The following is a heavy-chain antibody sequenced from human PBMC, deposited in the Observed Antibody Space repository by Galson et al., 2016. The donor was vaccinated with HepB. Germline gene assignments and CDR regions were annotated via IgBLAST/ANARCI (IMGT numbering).Heavy chain of an antibody. CDR2: ISTSGSTI. V-gene: IGHV3-48*04. CDR3: ARTSISYYFDTTGHYSTRNNWFDP. Sequence: SLRLSCAASGFTFSSYSMNWVRQTPGKGLEWVSYISTSGSTIYYAASVKGRFFISRDNTRNSLYLHMNSLRAEDTAVYYCARTSISYYFDTTGHYSTRNNWFDPWGQGTLVTVSS. J-gene: IGHJ5*02. CDR1: GFTFSSYS. D-gene: IGHD3-22*01.